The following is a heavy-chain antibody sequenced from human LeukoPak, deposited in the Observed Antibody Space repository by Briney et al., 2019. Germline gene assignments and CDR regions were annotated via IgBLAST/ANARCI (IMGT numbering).Heavy chain of an antibody. D-gene: IGHD3-16*01. Sequence: GGSLRLSCAASGFTFSSYAMSWVRQAPGKGLEWVSAISGSGGSTYYADSVKGRFTISRDNSKNTLYLQMNSLRAEDTAVYYCARDFDGVQAFDIWGQGTMVTVSS. CDR2: ISGSGGST. V-gene: IGHV3-23*01. CDR3: ARDFDGVQAFDI. CDR1: GFTFSSYA. J-gene: IGHJ3*02.